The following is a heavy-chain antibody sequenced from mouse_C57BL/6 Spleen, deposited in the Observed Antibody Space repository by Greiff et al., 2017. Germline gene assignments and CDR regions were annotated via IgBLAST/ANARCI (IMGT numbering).Heavy chain of an antibody. J-gene: IGHJ1*03. V-gene: IGHV1-26*01. CDR3: ARSLITTGGYFDV. CDR2: INPNNGGT. D-gene: IGHD1-1*01. CDR1: GYTFTDYY. Sequence: VQLQQSGPELVKPGASVKISCKASGYTFTDYYMNWVKQSHGKSLEWIGDINPNNGGTSYNQKFKGKATLTVDKSSSTAYMELRSLTSEDSAVYYCARSLITTGGYFDVWGTGTTVTVSS.